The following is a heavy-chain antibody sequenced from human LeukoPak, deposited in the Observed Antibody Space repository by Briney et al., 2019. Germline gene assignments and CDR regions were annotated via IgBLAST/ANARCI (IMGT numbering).Heavy chain of an antibody. CDR3: ARDLGY. CDR1: GYSISSGYY. J-gene: IGHJ4*02. Sequence: SETLSLTCAVSGYSISSGYYRGWIRQPPGKGLEWIGSIYHSGSTYYNPSLKSRVTISVDTSKNQFSLKLSSVTAADTAVYYCARDLGYWGQGTLVTVSS. V-gene: IGHV4-38-2*02. D-gene: IGHD7-27*01. CDR2: IYHSGST.